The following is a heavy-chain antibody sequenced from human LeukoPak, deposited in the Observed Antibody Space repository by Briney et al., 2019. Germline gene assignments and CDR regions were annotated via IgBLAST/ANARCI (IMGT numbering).Heavy chain of an antibody. CDR2: IYYSGST. CDR3: ATTTKLAWCDP. V-gene: IGHV4-59*08. D-gene: IGHD1-26*01. J-gene: IGHJ5*02. Sequence: SETLSLTCTVSGGSISSYYWSWIRQPPGKGLEWIGYIYYSGSTNYNPSLKSRVTISVDTSKNQFSLRLSSVTAADAAVYYCATTTKLAWCDPWGQGTLVTVSS. CDR1: GGSISSYY.